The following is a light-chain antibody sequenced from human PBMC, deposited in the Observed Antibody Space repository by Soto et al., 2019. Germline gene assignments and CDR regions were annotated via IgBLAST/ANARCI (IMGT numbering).Light chain of an antibody. J-gene: IGKJ1*01. CDR3: QQYNSYPWT. V-gene: IGKV1-5*03. CDR1: QSISVW. CDR2: KAS. Sequence: DIQMTQSPSTLSASVGDRVTITCRASQSISVWLAWYQQKAGKAPNLLIYKASRLESGVPSRFSGSGSETEFTLTISGLQPGDSATYYCQQYNSYPWTFGQGTKVDIK.